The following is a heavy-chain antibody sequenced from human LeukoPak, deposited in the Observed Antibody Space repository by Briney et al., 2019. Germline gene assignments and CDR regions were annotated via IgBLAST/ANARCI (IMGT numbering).Heavy chain of an antibody. V-gene: IGHV4-59*01. CDR2: IYYSGST. Sequence: SETRSLTCTVSGGSISSYYWSWIRQPPGKGLEWIGYIYYSGSTNYNPSLKSRVTISVDTSKNQSSLKLSSVTAADTAVYYCARGPSVANAFDIWGQGTMVTVSS. CDR3: ARGPSVANAFDI. CDR1: GGSISSYY. J-gene: IGHJ3*02. D-gene: IGHD2-15*01.